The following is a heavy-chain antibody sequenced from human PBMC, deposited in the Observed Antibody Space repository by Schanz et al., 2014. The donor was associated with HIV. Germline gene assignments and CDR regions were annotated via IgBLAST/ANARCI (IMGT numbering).Heavy chain of an antibody. Sequence: QVQLVESGGGVVQPGRSLRLSCTASGFTFSNYGMHWVRQAPGKGLEWVAAIWYDGSNKFYADSVKGRFTISRDNSKNTLYLQMNNLRAEDTAVYGCARDKSNLGMDSWGQGTLVTVSS. J-gene: IGHJ5*01. CDR1: GFTFSNYG. CDR2: IWYDGSNK. V-gene: IGHV3-33*01. CDR3: ARDKSNLGMDS.